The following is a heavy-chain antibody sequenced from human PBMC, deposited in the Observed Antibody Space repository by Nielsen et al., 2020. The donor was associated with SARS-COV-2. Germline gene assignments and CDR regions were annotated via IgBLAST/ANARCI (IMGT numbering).Heavy chain of an antibody. Sequence: ASVKVSCKASGYTFTGYYMHWVRQAPGQRLEWMGWINAGNGNTKYSQKFQGRVTITRDTSASTAYMEVRSLRSEDTAVYYCARGIGYGSGSYWGYWGQGTLVTVSS. J-gene: IGHJ4*02. CDR3: ARGIGYGSGSYWGY. CDR1: GYTFTGYY. D-gene: IGHD3-10*01. V-gene: IGHV1-3*01. CDR2: INAGNGNT.